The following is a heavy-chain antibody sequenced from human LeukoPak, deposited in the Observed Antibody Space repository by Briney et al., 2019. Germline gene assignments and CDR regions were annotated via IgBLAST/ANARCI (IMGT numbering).Heavy chain of an antibody. V-gene: IGHV3-33*01. D-gene: IGHD3-16*02. CDR2: IWYDGSNK. CDR1: GFTFSSHG. Sequence: GGSLRLSCAASGFTFSSHGMHWVRQAPGKGLEWVAVIWYDGSNKYYADSVKGRFTISRDNSKNTLYLQMNSLRAEDTAVYYCARDRGSYGSDMFDYWGQGTLVTVSS. J-gene: IGHJ4*02. CDR3: ARDRGSYGSDMFDY.